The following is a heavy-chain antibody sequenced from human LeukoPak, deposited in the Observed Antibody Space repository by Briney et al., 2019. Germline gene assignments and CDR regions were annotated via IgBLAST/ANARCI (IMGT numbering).Heavy chain of an antibody. CDR2: INTSGNT. J-gene: IGHJ6*04. CDR3: ARDRLGLRVDV. D-gene: IGHD3-10*01. V-gene: IGHV4-4*07. CDR1: GDSISGSY. Sequence: PSETLSLTCTVSGDSISGSYWTWIRQSAGKGLEWIGRINTSGNTNYNPSLKSRVTMSLDTSKNQFSLNMSSVTVADTAVYYCARDRLGLRVDVWGKGTTVTFSS.